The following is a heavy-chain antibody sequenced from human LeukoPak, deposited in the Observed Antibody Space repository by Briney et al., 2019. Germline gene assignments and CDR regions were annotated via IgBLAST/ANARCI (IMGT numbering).Heavy chain of an antibody. D-gene: IGHD2-2*01. CDR1: GGSISSYY. Sequence: KPSETLSLTCTVSGGSISSYYWSWIRQPPGKGLEWIGYIYYSGSTNYNPSLKSRVTISVDTSKSQFSLKLSSVTAADTAVYYCARGVVVPAAIPLFAFDIWGQGTMVTVSS. CDR3: ARGVVVPAAIPLFAFDI. V-gene: IGHV4-59*08. CDR2: IYYSGST. J-gene: IGHJ3*02.